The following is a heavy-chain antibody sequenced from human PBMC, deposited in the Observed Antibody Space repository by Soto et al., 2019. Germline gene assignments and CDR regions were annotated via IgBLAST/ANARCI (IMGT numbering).Heavy chain of an antibody. Sequence: EVQLLDSGGGLVQPGGSLRLSCAASGFTFSSSAMSWVRQAPGKGLEWVSAVSGSGGTTYYADSVRGRFTITRDNSNNTLSLQMNSLRAEDTAIYFCARCTVDTIVTSGWCHYLNPWGQGTLVTVSS. CDR3: ARCTVDTIVTSGWCHYLNP. D-gene: IGHD6-19*01. CDR1: GFTFSSSA. V-gene: IGHV3-23*01. CDR2: VSGSGGTT. J-gene: IGHJ5*02.